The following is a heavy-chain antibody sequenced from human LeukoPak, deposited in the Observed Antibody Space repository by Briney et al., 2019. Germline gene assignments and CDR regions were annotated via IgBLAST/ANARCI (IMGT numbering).Heavy chain of an antibody. V-gene: IGHV3-9*01. Sequence: PRGSLRLSCAASGFTFDDYAMHWVRQAPGKGLEWVSGISWNSGSIGYADSVKGRFTISRDNAKNSLYLQMNSLRAEDTALHYCAKDSHGDTGVFDYWGQGTLVTVSS. CDR1: GFTFDDYA. CDR2: ISWNSGSI. CDR3: AKDSHGDTGVFDY. J-gene: IGHJ4*02. D-gene: IGHD4-17*01.